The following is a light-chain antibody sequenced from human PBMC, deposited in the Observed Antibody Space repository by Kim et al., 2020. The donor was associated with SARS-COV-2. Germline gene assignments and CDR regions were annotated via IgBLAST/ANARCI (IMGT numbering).Light chain of an antibody. V-gene: IGKV4-1*01. CDR3: QQYYGAHRT. CDR2: WAS. CDR1: QSVFNTANKKNY. J-gene: IGKJ1*01. Sequence: ATINCKSSQSVFNTANKKNYLAWYQQKPGQSPKVLIYWASTRDSGVPGRFTGGGSGTDFTLTISSLQAEDVAVYYCQQYYGAHRTFGQGTKVDIK.